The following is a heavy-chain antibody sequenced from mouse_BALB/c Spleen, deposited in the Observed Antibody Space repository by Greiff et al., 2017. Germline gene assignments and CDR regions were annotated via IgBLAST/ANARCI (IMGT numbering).Heavy chain of an antibody. J-gene: IGHJ2*01. CDR2: ISNGGGST. D-gene: IGHD1-1*01. CDR1: GFTFSSYT. Sequence: EVKLVESGGGLVQPGGSLKLSCAASGFTFSSYTMSWVRQTPEKRLEWVAYISNGGGSTYYPDTVKGRFTISRDNAKNTLYLQMSSLKSEDTAMYYCARHDGSYFDYWGQGTTLTVSS. CDR3: ARHDGSYFDY. V-gene: IGHV5-12-2*01.